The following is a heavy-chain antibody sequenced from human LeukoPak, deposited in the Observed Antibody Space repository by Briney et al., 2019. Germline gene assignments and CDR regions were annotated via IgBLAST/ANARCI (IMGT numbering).Heavy chain of an antibody. V-gene: IGHV1-46*01. CDR3: ARGGTAVTTNYFYY. D-gene: IGHD1-1*01. Sequence: ASVKVSCKPSGYTFTTYYLHWLRQAPGQGLEWMGVIIPSGGDTTYAQRFQGRLTMTRDTSTSTVYMEVSSLRSEDTAVYYCARGGTAVTTNYFYYWGQGTLITVSS. J-gene: IGHJ4*02. CDR1: GYTFTTYY. CDR2: IIPSGGDT.